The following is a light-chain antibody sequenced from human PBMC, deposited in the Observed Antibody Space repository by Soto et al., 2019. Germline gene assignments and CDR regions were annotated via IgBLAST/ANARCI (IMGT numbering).Light chain of an antibody. CDR2: EAT. Sequence: QSVLTQPASVSGSPGQSITISCTGTNRDVGSYDLVSWYQHHPAKAPKVIIYEATQRPSGVSNRFSGSKSGNTASLTISGLQAEDEAVYYCSSYAGTRSFVIFGGETKLTVL. V-gene: IGLV2-23*01. CDR1: NRDVGSYDL. J-gene: IGLJ2*01. CDR3: SSYAGTRSFVI.